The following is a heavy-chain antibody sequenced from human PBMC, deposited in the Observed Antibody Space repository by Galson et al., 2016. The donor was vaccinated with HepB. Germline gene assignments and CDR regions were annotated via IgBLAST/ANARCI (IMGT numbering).Heavy chain of an antibody. CDR1: GFSLSTSGVG. CDR2: LYWNEDK. Sequence: PALEKPTQTLTLTCTFAGFSLSTSGVGVGWIRQPPGKDLERRALLYWNEDKRDSPARKSRLTITTDTSNNQVVLIMTNLDPSDTATYYCAHSSRVGVFSLFDSWGQGTLVTVSS. V-gene: IGHV2-5*01. D-gene: IGHD3-16*01. J-gene: IGHJ4*02. CDR3: AHSSRVGVFSLFDS.